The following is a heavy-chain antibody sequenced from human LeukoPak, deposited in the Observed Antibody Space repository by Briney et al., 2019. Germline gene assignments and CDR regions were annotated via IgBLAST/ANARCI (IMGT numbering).Heavy chain of an antibody. CDR2: IYYSGST. Sequence: SETLSLTCTVSGGSISSYYWSWIRQPPGKGLEWIGYIYYSGSTNYNPSLKSRVTISVDTSKNQFSLKLSSVTAADTAVYYCARDPIYSSSLGGAFDIWGQGTMVTVSS. J-gene: IGHJ3*02. CDR1: GGSISSYY. CDR3: ARDPIYSSSLGGAFDI. D-gene: IGHD6-6*01. V-gene: IGHV4-59*01.